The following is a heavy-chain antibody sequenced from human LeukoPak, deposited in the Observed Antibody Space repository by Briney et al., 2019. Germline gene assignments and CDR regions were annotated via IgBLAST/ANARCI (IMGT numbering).Heavy chain of an antibody. D-gene: IGHD3-22*01. J-gene: IGHJ4*02. V-gene: IGHV5-51*01. CDR2: IYPGDSDT. Sequence: GESLKISCKGSGYSFTSYWTGWVRQMPGEGLEWMGIIYPGDSDTRYSPSFQGQVTISADKSISTAYLQWSSLKASDTAMYYCARVYYYDSSGYYYLHPFDYWGQGTLVTVSS. CDR1: GYSFTSYW. CDR3: ARVYYYDSSGYYYLHPFDY.